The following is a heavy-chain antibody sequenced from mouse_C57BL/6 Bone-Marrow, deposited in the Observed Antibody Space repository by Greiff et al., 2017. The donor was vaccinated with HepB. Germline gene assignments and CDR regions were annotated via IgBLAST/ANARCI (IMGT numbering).Heavy chain of an antibody. V-gene: IGHV1-64*01. CDR1: GYTFTSYW. J-gene: IGHJ3*01. Sequence: VQLQQSGAELVKPGASVKLSCKASGYTFTSYWMHWVKQRPGQGLEWIGMIHPNSGSTNYNEKFKSKATLTVDKSSSTAYMQLSSLTSEDSAVYYCARRRHYYGSSYAWLAYWGQGTLVTVSA. D-gene: IGHD1-1*01. CDR2: IHPNSGST. CDR3: ARRRHYYGSSYAWLAY.